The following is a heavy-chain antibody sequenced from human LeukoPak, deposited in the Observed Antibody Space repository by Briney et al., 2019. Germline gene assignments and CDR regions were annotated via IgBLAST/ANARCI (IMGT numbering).Heavy chain of an antibody. J-gene: IGHJ4*02. D-gene: IGHD5-12*01. V-gene: IGHV4-38-2*02. CDR1: GYSISTGYY. CDR3: ARERSLGNSGYDS. Sequence: PSETLSLTCTVSGYSISTGYYWDWIRQPPGKGLEWIGTFYHGGSTYYNPSLKSRVTISVDTSKNQFSLNLTSVTAADTAVYYCARERSLGNSGYDSWGQGTLVTVSS. CDR2: FYHGGST.